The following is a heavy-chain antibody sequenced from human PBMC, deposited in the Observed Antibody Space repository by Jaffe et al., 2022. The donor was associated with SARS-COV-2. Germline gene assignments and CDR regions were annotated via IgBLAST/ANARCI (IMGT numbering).Heavy chain of an antibody. V-gene: IGHV3-23*04. Sequence: DVQLVESGGGLVQPGGSLTLSCAASGITFSTYVMSWVRQAPGKGLEWVSGISGSGDKTFYADSVKGRFTISRDNSKSTISLQVNSLRAEDTAVYYCASRHQIPSAGPRPYWGQGTLVTVSS. CDR3: ASRHQIPSAGPRPY. D-gene: IGHD6-13*01. J-gene: IGHJ4*02. CDR1: GITFSTYV. CDR2: ISGSGDKT.